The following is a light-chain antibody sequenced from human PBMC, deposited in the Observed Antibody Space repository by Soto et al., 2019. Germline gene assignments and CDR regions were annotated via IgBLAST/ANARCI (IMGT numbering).Light chain of an antibody. CDR1: SSDVGGYNY. CDR3: RYYRSSPTLEV. Sequence: QSVLTQPASVSGSPGQSITISCTGTSSDVGGYNYVSWYQQHPGKAPKLMIFEVSNRPSGVSNRFSGSKSGNTASLTISGLQAEDEADYYCRYYRSSPTLEVFRTGNKLPXL. CDR2: EVS. V-gene: IGLV2-14*01. J-gene: IGLJ1*01.